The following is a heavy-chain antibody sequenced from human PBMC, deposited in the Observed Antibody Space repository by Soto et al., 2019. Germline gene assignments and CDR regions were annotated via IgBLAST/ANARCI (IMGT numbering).Heavy chain of an antibody. D-gene: IGHD6-19*01. CDR1: GITVSSNF. V-gene: IGHV3-66*04. CDR2: IHSGGST. CDR3: ARLVAAVPGHYYFDY. J-gene: IGHJ4*02. Sequence: EVQLVESGGGLVQPGGSLRLSCEASGITVSSNFMTWLRQAPGKGLEWVSVIHSGGSTYSANSVKCRITISRDNSKNTVYLQMNGLRAEDTAVYYCARLVAAVPGHYYFDYWGQGTLVTVSS.